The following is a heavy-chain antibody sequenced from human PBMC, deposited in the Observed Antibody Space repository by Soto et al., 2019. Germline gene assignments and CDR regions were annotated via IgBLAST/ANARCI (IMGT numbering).Heavy chain of an antibody. V-gene: IGHV3-33*01. D-gene: IGHD3-22*01. CDR2: IYYDGSNK. CDR3: ARGDYHDSSGPFSDAFDI. Sequence: PGGSLRLSCAASGFTFSSYGMHWVGLAPGKGLEWVAVIYYDGSNKYYADSVKGRFTISRDNSKNTLYLQMNSLRVEDTAVYYCARGDYHDSSGPFSDAFDIWGQGTMVTVSS. J-gene: IGHJ3*02. CDR1: GFTFSSYG.